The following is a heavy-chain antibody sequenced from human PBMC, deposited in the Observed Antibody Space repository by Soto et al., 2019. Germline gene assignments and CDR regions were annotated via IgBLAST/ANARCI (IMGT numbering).Heavy chain of an antibody. V-gene: IGHV1-24*01. D-gene: IGHD3-22*01. CDR3: ATDTPITMTHN. CDR1: GYTLTELS. CDR2: FVPEDGET. Sequence: QVQLVQSGAEVKKPGASVKVSCKVSGYTLTELSMHWVRQAPGKGLEWMGGFVPEDGETTYAQKFQGRVTMNEDTSTDTAYMELSSLRSEDTAVYYCATDTPITMTHNWGQGTLVTVSS. J-gene: IGHJ4*02.